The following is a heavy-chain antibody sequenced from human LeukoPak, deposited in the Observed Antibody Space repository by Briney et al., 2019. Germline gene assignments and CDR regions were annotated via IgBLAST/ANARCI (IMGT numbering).Heavy chain of an antibody. Sequence: NSSETLSLTCTVSGGSISSGDYYCSWIRQPPGKGLEWIGYIYYSGSTYYNPSLKSRVTIPVDTSKNQFSLKLSSVTAADTAVYYCATYSYYYYYMDVWGKGTTVTVSS. CDR2: IYYSGST. V-gene: IGHV4-30-4*08. CDR3: ATYSYYYYYMDV. D-gene: IGHD1-1*01. J-gene: IGHJ6*03. CDR1: GGSISSGDYY.